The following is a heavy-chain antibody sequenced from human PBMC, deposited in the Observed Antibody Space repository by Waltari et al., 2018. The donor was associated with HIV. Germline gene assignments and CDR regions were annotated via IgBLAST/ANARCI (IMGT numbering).Heavy chain of an antibody. CDR1: GGSISSSSYY. D-gene: IGHD3-22*01. V-gene: IGHV4-39*01. CDR2: IYYSGTT. CDR3: ARYYYDSSGTLDY. J-gene: IGHJ4*02. Sequence: QLQLQESGPGLVKPSETLSLTCTVSGGSISSSSYYWGWIRQPPGKGLEWIGSIYYSGTTYYNPSLKSRVTISVDTSKNQFSLKLSSVTAADMAVYYCARYYYDSSGTLDYWGQGTLVTVSS.